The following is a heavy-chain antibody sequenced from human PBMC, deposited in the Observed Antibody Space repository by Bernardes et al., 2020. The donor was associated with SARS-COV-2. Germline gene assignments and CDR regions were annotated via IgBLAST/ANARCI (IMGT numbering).Heavy chain of an antibody. V-gene: IGHV3-13*01. D-gene: IGHD3-22*01. J-gene: IGHJ6*02. CDR2: IGPAGDS. Sequence: GSLRLSCAASGFTFSSYDMHWVRQTPGKGLEWVSGIGPAGDSYYPRSVKGRFTISRDNAKNSLYLQMNSLRAGDTSVYYCARASDSSGYHGMDVWGQGTTVTVSS. CDR3: ARASDSSGYHGMDV. CDR1: GFTFSSYD.